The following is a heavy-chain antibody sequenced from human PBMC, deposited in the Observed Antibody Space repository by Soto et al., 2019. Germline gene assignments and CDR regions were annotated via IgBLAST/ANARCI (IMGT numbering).Heavy chain of an antibody. CDR2: ISGSGGNT. CDR1: GFTFSSYA. Sequence: GGSLRLSCAASGFTFSSYAMYWVRQAPGKGLEWVSDISGSGGNTHYADSVKGQFTISRDNSKNTLYLQMNSLRGEDTAVYFCAKAQFSGTSKNLDYWGQGTLVNVSS. V-gene: IGHV3-23*01. CDR3: AKAQFSGTSKNLDY. J-gene: IGHJ4*02. D-gene: IGHD1-26*01.